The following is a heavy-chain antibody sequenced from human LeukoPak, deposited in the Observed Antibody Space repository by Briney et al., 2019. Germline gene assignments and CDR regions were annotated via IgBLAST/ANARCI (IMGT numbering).Heavy chain of an antibody. V-gene: IGHV3-74*01. D-gene: IGHD4-17*01. Sequence: PGGSLRLSCAGSGFTFSSYWIHWVPQAPGKGLVWVSRISTDGSSTIYADSVRGRFNMSRDNAKNTLYLQMNSLRAEDTAVYYCARWLTVTPFDYWGQGTLVTVSS. CDR1: GFTFSSYW. J-gene: IGHJ4*02. CDR2: ISTDGSST. CDR3: ARWLTVTPFDY.